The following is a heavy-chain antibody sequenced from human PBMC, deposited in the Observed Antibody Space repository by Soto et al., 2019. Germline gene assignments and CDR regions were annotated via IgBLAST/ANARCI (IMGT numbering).Heavy chain of an antibody. CDR1: GFTFSSYG. Sequence: QVQLVESGGGVVQPGRSLRLSCAASGFTFSSYGMHWVRQVPGKGLEWVAVISYDGSNKYYADSVKGRLTISRDNSKNTLYLQMNSLRGEDTAVYYCAKDNGSGCDWLRVGDASDIWGQGTMVTVSS. J-gene: IGHJ3*02. V-gene: IGHV3-30*18. CDR3: AKDNGSGCDWLRVGDASDI. CDR2: ISYDGSNK. D-gene: IGHD5-12*01.